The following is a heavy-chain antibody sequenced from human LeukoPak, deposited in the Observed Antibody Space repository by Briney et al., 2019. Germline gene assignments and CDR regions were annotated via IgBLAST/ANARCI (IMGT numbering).Heavy chain of an antibody. Sequence: PSETLSLTCTVSGASISSSSYYWGWIRQPPGKGLEWIGSIYYSGRTYDNPSLKSRVTISLDTSKNQFSLKLSSVTAADTAVYYCAGLVVPGHFDPWGQGTLVTVSS. CDR2: IYYSGRT. V-gene: IGHV4-39*07. CDR1: GASISSSSYY. CDR3: AGLVVPGHFDP. J-gene: IGHJ5*02. D-gene: IGHD2-2*01.